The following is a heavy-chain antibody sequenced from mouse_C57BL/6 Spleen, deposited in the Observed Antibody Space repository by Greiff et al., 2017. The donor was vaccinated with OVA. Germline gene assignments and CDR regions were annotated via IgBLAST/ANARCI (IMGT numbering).Heavy chain of an antibody. CDR1: GFSLSTSGMG. J-gene: IGHJ2*01. Sequence: QVTLKECGPGILQSSQTLSLTCSFSGFSLSTSGMGVSWIRQPSGKGLEWLAHIYWDDDKRYNPSLKSRLTISKDTSRNQVFLKITSVDTADTATYYCARRGAVYEGYYDYWGQGTTLTVSS. D-gene: IGHD2-3*01. CDR3: ARRGAVYEGYYDY. V-gene: IGHV8-12*01. CDR2: IYWDDDK.